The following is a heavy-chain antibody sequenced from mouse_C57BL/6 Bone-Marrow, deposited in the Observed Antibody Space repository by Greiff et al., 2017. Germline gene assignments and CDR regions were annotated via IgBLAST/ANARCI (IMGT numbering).Heavy chain of an antibody. V-gene: IGHV1-74*01. D-gene: IGHD1-1*01. J-gene: IGHJ3*01. CDR2: IHPSDSDT. Sequence: QVHVKQSGAELVKPGASVKVSCKASGYTFTSYWMHWVKQRPGQGLEWIGRIHPSDSDTNYNQKFKGKATLTVDKSSSTAYMQLSSLTSDDSAVYYGAICYYYDSSPFADWGQGTLVTVSA. CDR1: GYTFTSYW. CDR3: AICYYYDSSPFAD.